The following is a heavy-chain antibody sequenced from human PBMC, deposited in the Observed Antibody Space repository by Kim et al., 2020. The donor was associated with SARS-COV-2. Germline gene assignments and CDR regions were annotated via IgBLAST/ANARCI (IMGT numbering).Heavy chain of an antibody. D-gene: IGHD3-10*01. J-gene: IGHJ6*02. CDR1: GFTFSSYA. CDR3: AKGEVAMVRRYGMDV. CDR2: ISGSGGST. Sequence: GGSLRLSCAASGFTFSSYAMSWVRQAPGKGLEWVSAISGSGGSTYYADSVKGRFTISRDNSKNTLYLQMNSLRAEDTAVYDCAKGEVAMVRRYGMDVWGQGPAVTVSS. V-gene: IGHV3-23*01.